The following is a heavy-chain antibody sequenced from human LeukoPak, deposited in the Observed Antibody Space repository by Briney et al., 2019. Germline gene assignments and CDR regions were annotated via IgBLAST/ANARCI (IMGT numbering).Heavy chain of an antibody. V-gene: IGHV4-34*01. J-gene: IGHJ5*02. CDR1: GGSFSGYY. CDR2: INHSGST. Sequence: SETLSLTCAVYGGSFSGYYWSWIRQPPGKGLEWIGEINHSGSTNYNPSLKSRVTISVDTSKNQFSLKLSSVTAADTAVYYCARRGYYDSSGYEDWFDPWGQGTLVTVSS. CDR3: ARRGYYDSSGYEDWFDP. D-gene: IGHD3-22*01.